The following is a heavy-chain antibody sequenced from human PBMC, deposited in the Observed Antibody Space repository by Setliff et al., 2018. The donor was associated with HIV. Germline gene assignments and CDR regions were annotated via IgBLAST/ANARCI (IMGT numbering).Heavy chain of an antibody. D-gene: IGHD6-19*01. CDR1: GGSFSNSY. CDR2: ISHSGSA. V-gene: IGHV4-34*01. Sequence: SETLSLTCAVYGGSFSNSYYNWIRQPPGKGLEWVGQISHSGSATYNSSLKSRVTMSVDMSKNQISLNLRSVTAADTAVYYCARSQWLPTRYYYYYMDVWGKGTTVTVS. CDR3: ARSQWLPTRYYYYYMDV. J-gene: IGHJ6*03.